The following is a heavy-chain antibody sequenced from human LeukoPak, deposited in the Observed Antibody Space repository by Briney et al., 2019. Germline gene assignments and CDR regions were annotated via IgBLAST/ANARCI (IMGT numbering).Heavy chain of an antibody. D-gene: IGHD6-6*01. V-gene: IGHV1-46*01. CDR2: INPSGGST. CDR1: GYTFTSYY. J-gene: IGHJ4*02. CDR3: ASLGLAAPNDY. Sequence: GASVEVSCKASGYTFTSYYMHWVRQAPGQGLEWMGVINPSGGSTNYAQKFQGRVTMTRDTSTSTVYMELSSLRSEDTAVYYCASLGLAAPNDYWGQGTLVTVSS.